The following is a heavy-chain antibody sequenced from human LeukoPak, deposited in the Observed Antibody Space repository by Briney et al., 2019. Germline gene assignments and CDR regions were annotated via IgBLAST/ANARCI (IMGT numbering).Heavy chain of an antibody. Sequence: SVKVSCKASGGTFSSYAISWVRQAPGQGLEWMGRIIPILGIANYAQKFQGRVTITADKSTSTAYMELSSLRSEDTAVYYCARLDTAMVIDYWGQGTLVTVSS. J-gene: IGHJ4*02. V-gene: IGHV1-69*04. CDR2: IIPILGIA. CDR1: GGTFSSYA. D-gene: IGHD5-18*01. CDR3: ARLDTAMVIDY.